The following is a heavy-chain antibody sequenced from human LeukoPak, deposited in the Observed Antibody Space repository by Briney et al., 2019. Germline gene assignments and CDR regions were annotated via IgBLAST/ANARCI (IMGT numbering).Heavy chain of an antibody. Sequence: SETLSLTCTVSGGSISSYYWSWIRQPPGKGLEWIGYIYYSGSTDSNPSLKSRVTISVDTSKDQFSLKLRSVTAADTAVYYCARRPRNDILTGTPFDYWGQGILVTVSS. V-gene: IGHV4-59*01. J-gene: IGHJ4*02. CDR2: IYYSGST. D-gene: IGHD3-9*01. CDR1: GGSISSYY. CDR3: ARRPRNDILTGTPFDY.